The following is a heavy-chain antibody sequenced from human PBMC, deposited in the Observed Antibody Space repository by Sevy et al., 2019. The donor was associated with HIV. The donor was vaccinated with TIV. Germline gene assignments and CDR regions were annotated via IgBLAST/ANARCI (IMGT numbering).Heavy chain of an antibody. CDR2: ISYDGSSK. V-gene: IGHV3-30*18. J-gene: IGHJ3*02. D-gene: IGHD3-3*01. CDR3: AKESGSYYDFWSGHDAFAI. Sequence: GRSLRLSCAASGFNFSSYGMHWVRQAPGKGLEWVAVISYDGSSKYYADSVKGRFTISRDNSKNTVYLQINRMRAEDRAVDYCAKESGSYYDFWSGHDAFAIWGQGTMVTVSS. CDR1: GFNFSSYG.